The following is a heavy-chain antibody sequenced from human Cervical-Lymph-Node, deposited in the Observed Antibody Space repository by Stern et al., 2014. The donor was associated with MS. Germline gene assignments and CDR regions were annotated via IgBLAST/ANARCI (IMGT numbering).Heavy chain of an antibody. CDR1: GGTFSSSYA. V-gene: IGHV1-69*09. J-gene: IGHJ5*02. D-gene: IGHD2-15*01. Sequence: QVQLVESGAEVKKPGSSVNVSCKASGGTFSSSYAVSWVRQAPGQGLAWMGRIIPMIGLAKYAQKFQTRLTITADKSSSTVYMRLSSLTSEDTALYYCARGIVTNRPAATLHNLFDPWGQGTLVTVSS. CDR3: ARGIVTNRPAATLHNLFDP. CDR2: IIPMIGLA.